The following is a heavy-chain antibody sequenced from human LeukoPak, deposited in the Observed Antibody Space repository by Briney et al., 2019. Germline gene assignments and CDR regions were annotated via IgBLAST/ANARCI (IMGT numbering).Heavy chain of an antibody. CDR3: ATSGLFDC. CDR2: INPKTGDT. J-gene: IGHJ4*02. Sequence: ASVKVSCKASGYTFTDYYLHWVRQAPGQGLEWMGWINPKTGDTNSTQKFQDRVTMARDTSISTVYMELSRLRSDDTAVYYCATSGLFDCWGQGTLVTVSS. D-gene: IGHD1-26*01. V-gene: IGHV1-2*02. CDR1: GYTFTDYY.